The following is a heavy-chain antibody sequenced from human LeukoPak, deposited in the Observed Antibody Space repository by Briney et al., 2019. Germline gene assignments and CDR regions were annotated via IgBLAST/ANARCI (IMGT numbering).Heavy chain of an antibody. V-gene: IGHV4-4*07. Sequence: SETLSLTCTVSGGSISSYYWSWIRQPAGKGLEWIWRIYTSGSTNYNPSLKSRVTMSVDTSKNQFSLKLSSVTAADTAVYYCARSYYGSGKDAFDIWGQGTIVTVSS. CDR2: IYTSGST. CDR3: ARSYYGSGKDAFDI. J-gene: IGHJ3*02. CDR1: GGSISSYY. D-gene: IGHD3-10*01.